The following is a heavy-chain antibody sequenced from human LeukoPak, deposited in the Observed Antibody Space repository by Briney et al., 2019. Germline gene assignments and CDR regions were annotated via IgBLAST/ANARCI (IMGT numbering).Heavy chain of an antibody. Sequence: PSETLSLTCTVSGDSVSRGSYYSGWIRQPPGEGLEWIGSIYYSGDTYYNPSLESRVTISVDTSKNQSSLKLSSVTAADTAVYYCARVLWFGESKKGYSYYMDVWGKGTTVTVSS. CDR3: ARVLWFGESKKGYSYYMDV. D-gene: IGHD3-10*01. CDR1: GDSVSRGSYY. V-gene: IGHV4-39*01. CDR2: IYYSGDT. J-gene: IGHJ6*03.